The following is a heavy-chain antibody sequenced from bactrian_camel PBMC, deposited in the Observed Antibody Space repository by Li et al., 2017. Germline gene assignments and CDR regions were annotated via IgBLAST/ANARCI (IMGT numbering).Heavy chain of an antibody. Sequence: QVQLVESGGGSVQAGGSLRLSCAAFGDTYSVAWFRQAPGNEREGVAAIYTGDGSSYYADSVKGRFTISLDNAKNTMYLQMNSLKSEDTAMYYCAAERAPSGRSCTSLTTARPTYWGPGTQVTVS. CDR3: AAERAPSGRSCTSLTTARPTY. CDR1: GDTYS. CDR2: IYTGDGSS. J-gene: IGHJ4*01. D-gene: IGHD1*01. V-gene: IGHV3S54*01.